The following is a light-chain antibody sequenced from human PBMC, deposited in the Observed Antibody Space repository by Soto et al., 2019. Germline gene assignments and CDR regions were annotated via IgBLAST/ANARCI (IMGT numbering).Light chain of an antibody. CDR1: QSVSSSY. J-gene: IGKJ5*01. V-gene: IGKV3-20*01. CDR2: GAS. CDR3: QQYGSSPRT. Sequence: EIVLTQSPGTLSLSPGERATLSCRASQSVSSSYLAWYQQKPGQAPRLLIYGASSRATGIPDRFSGSGSGTDFTLTISRLEPEDYCQQYGSSPRTFGQGTRLEIK.